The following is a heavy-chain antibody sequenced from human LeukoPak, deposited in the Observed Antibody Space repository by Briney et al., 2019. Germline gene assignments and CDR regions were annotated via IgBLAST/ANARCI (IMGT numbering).Heavy chain of an antibody. D-gene: IGHD6-13*01. V-gene: IGHV3-33*01. CDR2: IWYDGDNK. CDR3: ARDGIAAAGQYYCYGMDV. Sequence: GGSLRLSCAASGFTFSSYGMRWVRQAPGKGLEWVAVIWYDGDNKYYADSVKGRFTISRDNSKNTLYLQMNSLRAEDTAVYYCARDGIAAAGQYYCYGMDVWGQGTTVTVSS. J-gene: IGHJ6*02. CDR1: GFTFSSYG.